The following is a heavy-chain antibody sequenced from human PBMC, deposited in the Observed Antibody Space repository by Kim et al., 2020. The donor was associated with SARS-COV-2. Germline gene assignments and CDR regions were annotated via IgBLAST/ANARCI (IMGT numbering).Heavy chain of an antibody. CDR3: ARHQPAGYGSGSYYNPNKSYYFDY. CDR1: GGSISSSSYY. J-gene: IGHJ4*02. Sequence: SETLSLTCTVSGGSISSSSYYWGWIRQPPGKGLEWIGSIYYSGSTYYNPSLKSRVTISVDTSKNQFSLKLSSVTAADTAVYYCARHQPAGYGSGSYYNPNKSYYFDYWGQGTLVTVSS. V-gene: IGHV4-39*01. CDR2: IYYSGST. D-gene: IGHD3-10*01.